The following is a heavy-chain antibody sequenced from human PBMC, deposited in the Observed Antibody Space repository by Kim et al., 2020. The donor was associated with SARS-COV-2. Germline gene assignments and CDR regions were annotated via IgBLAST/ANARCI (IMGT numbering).Heavy chain of an antibody. D-gene: IGHD3-10*01. J-gene: IGHJ3*02. CDR3: AKEIGFRSGSAFDI. CDR2: ISGDSRVT. Sequence: GGSLRLSCAASGFTVSDSYMSWIRQAPGKGLEWVSYISGDSRVTNYADSVKGRFTISRDNAKTSLYLQMNSLRAEDTAVYFGAKEIGFRSGSAFDIWGQG. V-gene: IGHV3-11*05. CDR1: GFTVSDSY.